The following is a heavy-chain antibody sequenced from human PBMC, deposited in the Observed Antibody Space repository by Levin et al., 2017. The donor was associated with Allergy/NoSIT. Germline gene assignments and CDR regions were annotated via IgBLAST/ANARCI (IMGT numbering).Heavy chain of an antibody. Sequence: ASVKVSCAASGFTFSSYAMSWVRQAPGKGLEWVSAISGSGGSTYYADSVKGRFTISRDNSKNTLYLQMNSLRAEDTAVYYCAKQITFGGVISNWYFDLWGRGTLVTVSS. CDR1: GFTFSSYA. CDR2: ISGSGGST. D-gene: IGHD3-16*02. J-gene: IGHJ2*01. CDR3: AKQITFGGVISNWYFDL. V-gene: IGHV3-23*01.